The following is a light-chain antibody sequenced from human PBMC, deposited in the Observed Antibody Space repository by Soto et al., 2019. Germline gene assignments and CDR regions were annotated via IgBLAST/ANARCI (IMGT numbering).Light chain of an antibody. Sequence: QSALTQPPSASGSPGQSVTLSCTGTSSDVGGYNYVSWYQQHPGKAPKLMIYEVSKRPSGVPDRFSGSKSGNTASLTVSGLQAEDEADYYCSSYAGSQLVFGGGTQLTVL. CDR1: SSDVGGYNY. CDR2: EVS. J-gene: IGLJ2*01. V-gene: IGLV2-8*01. CDR3: SSYAGSQLV.